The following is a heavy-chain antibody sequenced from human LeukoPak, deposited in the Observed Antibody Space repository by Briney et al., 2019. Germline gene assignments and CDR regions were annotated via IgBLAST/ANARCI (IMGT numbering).Heavy chain of an antibody. J-gene: IGHJ1*01. CDR3: ARKQWLDTSLTR. CDR1: GGSISSSSYY. V-gene: IGHV4-39*07. D-gene: IGHD6-19*01. CDR2: IYYSGST. Sequence: SETLSLTCTVSGGSISSSSYYWGWIRQPPGKGLEWIGSIYYSGSTYYNPSLKSRVTISVDTSKNQFSLKLSSVTAADTAVYYCARKQWLDTSLTRWGQGTLVTVSS.